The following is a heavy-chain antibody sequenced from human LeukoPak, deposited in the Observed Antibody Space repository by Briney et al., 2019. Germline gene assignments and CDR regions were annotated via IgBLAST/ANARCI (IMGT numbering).Heavy chain of an antibody. CDR2: INGGGNT. J-gene: IGHJ4*02. V-gene: IGHV3-21*06. CDR3: ARDPAEADC. Sequence: KPGGSLRLSCAASGFTFSSYAMSWVRQAPGKGLEWVSSINGGGNTFYADSVKGRFAISRDNAKNSLYLQMNGLRAEDTAVYYCARDPAEADCWGQGTLVTVSS. CDR1: GFTFSSYA.